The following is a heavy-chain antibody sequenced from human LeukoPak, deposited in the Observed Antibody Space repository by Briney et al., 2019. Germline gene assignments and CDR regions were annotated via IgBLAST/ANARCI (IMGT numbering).Heavy chain of an antibody. Sequence: ASVKDSCKASGCTFTSYGINWVRQAPGQGLEWMGWISAYNGNTNYAQKLQGRVTMTRDTSTSTVYMELRSLRSDDTALYYCARGGDMRVVGAFDIWGQGTMVTVSS. V-gene: IGHV1-18*01. CDR2: ISAYNGNT. J-gene: IGHJ3*02. D-gene: IGHD3-22*01. CDR3: ARGGDMRVVGAFDI. CDR1: GCTFTSYG.